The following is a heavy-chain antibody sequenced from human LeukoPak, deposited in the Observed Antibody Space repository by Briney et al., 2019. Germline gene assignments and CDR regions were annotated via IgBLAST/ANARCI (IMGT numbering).Heavy chain of an antibody. CDR3: AKGIKYYDSSGYCDY. CDR1: GFTFSSYG. CDR2: ISWNSGSI. D-gene: IGHD3-22*01. Sequence: GGSLRLSCAASGFTFSSYGMHWVRQAPGKGLEWVSGISWNSGSIGYADSVKGRFTISRDNAKNSLYLQMNSLRAEDMALYYCAKGIKYYDSSGYCDYWGQGTLVTVSS. J-gene: IGHJ4*02. V-gene: IGHV3-9*03.